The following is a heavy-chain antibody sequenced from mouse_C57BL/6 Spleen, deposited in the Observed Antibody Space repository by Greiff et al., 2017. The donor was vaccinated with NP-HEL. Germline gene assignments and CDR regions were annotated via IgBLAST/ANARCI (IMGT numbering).Heavy chain of an antibody. CDR3: ASPDDYGGGWYFDV. J-gene: IGHJ1*03. CDR1: GFTFSDYG. D-gene: IGHD2-4*01. CDR2: ISSGSSTI. V-gene: IGHV5-17*01. Sequence: EVMLVESGGGLVKPGGSLKLSCAASGFTFSDYGMHWVRQAPEEGLEWVAYISSGSSTIYYAVTVKGRFTTSRANAKNTLFLQMTSLRSEDTAMYYCASPDDYGGGWYFDVWGTGTTVTVSS.